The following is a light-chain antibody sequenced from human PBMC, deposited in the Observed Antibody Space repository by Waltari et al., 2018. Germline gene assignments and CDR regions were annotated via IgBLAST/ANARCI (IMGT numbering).Light chain of an antibody. J-gene: IGKJ3*01. CDR2: EAT. CDR3: QRYNSYPIT. Sequence: DIQMTQSPSTLPASVGDRVTITCRASQSIGSWLAWYQQKPGKAPKLLIYEATSLERGVPSRFSASGSGTEFTLTISSLQPDDFATYYCQRYNSYPITFGPGTKVDI. CDR1: QSIGSW. V-gene: IGKV1-5*03.